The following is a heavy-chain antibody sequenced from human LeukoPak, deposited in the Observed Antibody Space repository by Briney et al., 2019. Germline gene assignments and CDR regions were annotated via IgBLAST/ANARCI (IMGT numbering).Heavy chain of an antibody. Sequence: GGSLRLSCAASGYTFSSYSMNWVCQAPGKGLEWVSSISSSSSYIYYADSVKGRFTISRDNAKNSLYLQMNSLRAEDTAVYYCAREGAAAGTEAFDIWGQGTMVTVSS. CDR2: ISSSSSYI. V-gene: IGHV3-21*01. CDR1: GYTFSSYS. D-gene: IGHD6-13*01. CDR3: AREGAAAGTEAFDI. J-gene: IGHJ3*02.